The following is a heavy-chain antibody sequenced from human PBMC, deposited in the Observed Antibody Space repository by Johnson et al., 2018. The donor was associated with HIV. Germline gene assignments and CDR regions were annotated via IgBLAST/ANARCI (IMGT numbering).Heavy chain of an antibody. D-gene: IGHD4-17*01. CDR1: GFTVSSNS. CDR2: IYSGGST. CDR3: ARGTGVLTGGDSDAFDI. Sequence: VQLVESGGGVVQPGGSLRLSCAASGFTVSSNSMSWVRQAPGKGLAWVSVIYSGGSTYYADSVQGRFTISRDNSKNTLYLQMNSLRAEDTAVYYCARGTGVLTGGDSDAFDIWGQGTMVTVSS. V-gene: IGHV3-53*01. J-gene: IGHJ3*02.